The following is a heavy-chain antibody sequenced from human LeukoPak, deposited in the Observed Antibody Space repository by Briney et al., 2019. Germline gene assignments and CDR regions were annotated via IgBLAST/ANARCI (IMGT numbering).Heavy chain of an antibody. CDR2: IIPILGIA. V-gene: IGHV1-69*04. CDR1: GGTFSSYT. J-gene: IGHJ5*02. D-gene: IGHD2-15*01. Sequence: SVKVSCKASGGTFSSYTISWVQQAPGQGLEWMGRIIPILGIANYAQKFQGRVTITADKSTSTAYMELSSLRSEDTAVYYCARDAYCSGGSCYGNNWFDPWGQGTLVTVSS. CDR3: ARDAYCSGGSCYGNNWFDP.